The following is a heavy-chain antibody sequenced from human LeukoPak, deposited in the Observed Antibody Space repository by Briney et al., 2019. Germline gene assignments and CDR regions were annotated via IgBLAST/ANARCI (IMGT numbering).Heavy chain of an antibody. D-gene: IGHD2-15*01. J-gene: IGHJ5*02. CDR3: ARGPRYFVP. V-gene: IGHV5-51*01. Sequence: PGESLKISYKGSGYSFTNYWMGWGRQMPGKGLEWMGIIYPGDSDVRYSPSFQGQVTISADKSISTAYLQWSSLKASDTAMYYCARGPRYFVPWGQGTLVTVSS. CDR1: GYSFTNYW. CDR2: IYPGDSDV.